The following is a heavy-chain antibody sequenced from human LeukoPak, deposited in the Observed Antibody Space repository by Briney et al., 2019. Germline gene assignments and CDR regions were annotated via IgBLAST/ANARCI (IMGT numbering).Heavy chain of an antibody. Sequence: ASVKVSCKASGYTFSSYAMHWVRQAPGQGLEWMGWITPGGGTNYPQKFQGRVAITWDTSITTAYLDLSRVTSDDTAVYYCARDRYGDGFAHFDYWGQGALVTVSS. V-gene: IGHV1-2*02. CDR3: ARDRYGDGFAHFDY. D-gene: IGHD5-24*01. CDR1: GYTFSSYA. CDR2: ITPGGGT. J-gene: IGHJ4*02.